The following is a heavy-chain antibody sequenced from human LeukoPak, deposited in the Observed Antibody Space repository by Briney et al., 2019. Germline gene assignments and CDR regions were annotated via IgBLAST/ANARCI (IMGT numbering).Heavy chain of an antibody. CDR3: ARARGITMVRDEYYFDY. CDR1: GGSISSYY. CDR2: IYYSGST. Sequence: PSETLSLTRTVSGGSISSYYWGWIRQPPGKGLEWIGYIYYSGSTNYNPSLKSRVTISVDTSKNQFSLKLSSVTAADTAVYYCARARGITMVRDEYYFDYWGQGTLVTVSS. V-gene: IGHV4-59*01. D-gene: IGHD3-10*01. J-gene: IGHJ4*02.